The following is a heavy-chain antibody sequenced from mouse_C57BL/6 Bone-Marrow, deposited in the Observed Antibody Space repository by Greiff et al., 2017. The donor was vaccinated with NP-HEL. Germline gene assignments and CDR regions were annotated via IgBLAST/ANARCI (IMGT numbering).Heavy chain of an antibody. CDR3: TRGIYYDYGGFAY. J-gene: IGHJ3*01. CDR2: IDPETGGT. CDR1: GYTFTDYE. D-gene: IGHD2-4*01. V-gene: IGHV1-15*01. Sequence: QVQLQQSGAELVRPGASVTLSCKASGYTFTDYEMHWVKQTPVHGLEWIGAIDPETGGTAYNQKFKGKAILTADKSSSTAYMELRSLSSEDSAVYDCTRGIYYDYGGFAYWDQGTLVTVSA.